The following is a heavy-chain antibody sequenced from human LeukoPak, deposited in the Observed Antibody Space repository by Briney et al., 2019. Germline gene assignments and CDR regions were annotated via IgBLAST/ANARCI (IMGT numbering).Heavy chain of an antibody. D-gene: IGHD6-13*01. CDR3: AKYSRPSSRVFDY. CDR1: GFTFSSYP. Sequence: GGSLRLSCAGSGFTFSSYPMTWVRQAPGKGLDWVSTIDTSGNTDYADSVKGRFTISRDNSRNTLYLQMNSLRAEDTAVYFCAKYSRPSSRVFDYWGQGTLVTVSS. CDR2: IDTSGNT. J-gene: IGHJ4*02. V-gene: IGHV3-23*01.